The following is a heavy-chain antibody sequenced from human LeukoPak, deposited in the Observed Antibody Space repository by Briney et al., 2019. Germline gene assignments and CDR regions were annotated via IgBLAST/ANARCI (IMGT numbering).Heavy chain of an antibody. CDR3: ARDRGIATGGN. J-gene: IGHJ4*02. D-gene: IGHD6-13*01. CDR1: GGSINSGSYY. Sequence: PSETLSLTCTVSGGSINSGSYYWSWIRQPAGKGLEWIGRIFASGSTNYNPSPKSRVTISVDTSKNQFSLKLSSVTAADTAVYYCARDRGIATGGNWGQGTLVTVSS. V-gene: IGHV4-61*02. CDR2: IFASGST.